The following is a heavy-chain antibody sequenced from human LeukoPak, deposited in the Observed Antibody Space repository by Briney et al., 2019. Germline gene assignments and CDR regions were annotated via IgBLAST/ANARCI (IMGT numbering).Heavy chain of an antibody. D-gene: IGHD3-16*01. J-gene: IGHJ6*03. V-gene: IGHV3-23*01. CDR2: IIDNGYIT. CDR1: GFTFSSYA. CDR3: AKLGGQEVHNYYVAV. Sequence: GGSLRLSCAASGFTFSSYAMSWVRQAPGKGLEWVSGIIDNGYITYYANSVRGRFTISRDNSKNTLFLQMNSLRAEDTAVYYCAKLGGQEVHNYYVAVWGKGTTVSVSS.